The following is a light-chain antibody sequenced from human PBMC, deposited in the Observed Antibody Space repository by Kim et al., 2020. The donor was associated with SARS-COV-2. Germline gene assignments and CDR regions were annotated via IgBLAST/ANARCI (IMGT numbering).Light chain of an antibody. CDR2: GAS. CDR1: QSVSSSY. J-gene: IGKJ1*01. Sequence: PGESATLSCRASQSVSSSYLAWYQQKPGQAPRLLIYGASSRATGVPDRFSGSGSGTDFTLTITRLEPEDFAVYYCQQYGNSPHTFGQGTKVDIK. V-gene: IGKV3-20*01. CDR3: QQYGNSPHT.